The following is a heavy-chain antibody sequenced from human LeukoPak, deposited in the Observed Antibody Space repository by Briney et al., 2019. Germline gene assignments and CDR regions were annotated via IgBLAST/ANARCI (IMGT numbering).Heavy chain of an antibody. CDR2: ISAYNGNT. V-gene: IGHV1-18*01. CDR3: ARADSGSYYLDY. CDR1: GYTFTTYG. Sequence: ASVKVSCKTSGYTFTTYGISWVRQAPGQGLEWMGWISAYNGNTNYAQKFQDRVTMTRDTSTSTAYMDLRSLRSDDTAVYYCARADSGSYYLDYWGQGTLVTVSS. J-gene: IGHJ4*01. D-gene: IGHD1-26*01.